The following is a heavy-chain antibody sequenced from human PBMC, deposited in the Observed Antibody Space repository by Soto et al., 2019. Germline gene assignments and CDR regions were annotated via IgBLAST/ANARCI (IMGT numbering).Heavy chain of an antibody. Sequence: SVKVSCKASGGTFSSYAISWVRQAPGQGLEWMGGIIPIFGTANYAQKFQGRVTITADESTSTAYMELSSLRSEDTAVYYCARSGDCSSTSCSNSFYYHYCTDVPGKAPTVTGS. CDR2: IIPIFGTA. V-gene: IGHV1-69*13. J-gene: IGHJ6*04. CDR1: GGTFSSYA. D-gene: IGHD2-2*01. CDR3: ARSGDCSSTSCSNSFYYHYCTDV.